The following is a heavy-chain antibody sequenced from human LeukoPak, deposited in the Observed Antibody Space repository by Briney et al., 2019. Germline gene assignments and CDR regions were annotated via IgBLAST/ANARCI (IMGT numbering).Heavy chain of an antibody. D-gene: IGHD3-22*01. CDR3: ARPYYYDSRIDP. CDR1: VGPFRSGDNY. J-gene: IGHJ5*02. V-gene: IGHV4-30-4*01. CDR2: MYYSGST. Sequence: SETLSPPCTASVGPFRSGDNYWSGIAQPPGKGLGWIAYMYYSGSTYYNPSLKSRVTMSADTSKNQLSLKLSSVTAADTAVYYCARPYYYDSRIDPWGQGILVTVSS.